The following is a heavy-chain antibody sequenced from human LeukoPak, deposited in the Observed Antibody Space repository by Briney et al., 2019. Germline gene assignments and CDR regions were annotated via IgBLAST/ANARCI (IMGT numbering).Heavy chain of an antibody. V-gene: IGHV1-2*02. CDR1: GYTFTGCY. CDR3: ARDHMWFGELLYGWFDP. J-gene: IGHJ5*02. CDR2: INPNSGGT. Sequence: ASVKVSYKASGYTFTGCYMHWVRQAPGQGLEWMGWINPNSGGTNYAQKFQGRVTMTRDTSISTAYMELSRLRSDDTAVYYCARDHMWFGELLYGWFDPWGQGTLVTVSS. D-gene: IGHD3-10*01.